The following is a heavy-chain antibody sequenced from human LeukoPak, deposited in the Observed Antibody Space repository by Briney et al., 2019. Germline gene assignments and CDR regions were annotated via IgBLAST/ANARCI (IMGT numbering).Heavy chain of an antibody. CDR3: ARAVGCSTGYYCWFDP. CDR2: IYAGGST. CDR1: GIPLSRKY. Sequence: WGAPGPSLATPGIPLSRKYLNWGRPASGKGLGGGSIIYAGGSTYYADSVKGRFTISRDNSKNTVYLQMNSLRAEDTAVYFCARAVGCSTGYYCWFDPWGQGTLVTVSS. J-gene: IGHJ5*02. D-gene: IGHD3-22*01. V-gene: IGHV3-66*01.